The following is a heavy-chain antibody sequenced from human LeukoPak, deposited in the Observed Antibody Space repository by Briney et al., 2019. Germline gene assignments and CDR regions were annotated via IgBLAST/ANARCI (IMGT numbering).Heavy chain of an antibody. D-gene: IGHD6-19*01. J-gene: IGHJ5*02. CDR3: ARTQQWLVSGFDP. Sequence: GGSLRLSCATSGLTFSDYYMSWIRQAPGKGLEWISYISSNGRTIYYADSVKGRFTISRDNARKSVYLQMNSLRAEDTAIYYCARTQQWLVSGFDPWGQGTLVTASS. CDR2: ISSNGRTI. CDR1: GLTFSDYY. V-gene: IGHV3-11*01.